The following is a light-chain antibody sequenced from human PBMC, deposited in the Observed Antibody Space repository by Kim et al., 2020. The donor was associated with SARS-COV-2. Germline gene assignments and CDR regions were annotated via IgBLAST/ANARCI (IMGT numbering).Light chain of an antibody. CDR1: PSNIGNSY. CDR3: ATWDSSLSAVV. Sequence: GQKATISCSGAPSNIGNSYVSWYQQLPGTVPKLLIYDNNKRPSGIPDRFSGSKSGTSATLGITGLQTGDEADYYCATWDSSLSAVVFGGGTKVTVL. J-gene: IGLJ2*01. V-gene: IGLV1-51*01. CDR2: DNN.